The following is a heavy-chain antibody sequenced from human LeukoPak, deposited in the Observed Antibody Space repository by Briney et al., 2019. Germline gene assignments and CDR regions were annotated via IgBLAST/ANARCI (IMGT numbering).Heavy chain of an antibody. Sequence: SVKVSCKASGGTFSSYAISWVRQAPGQGLEWMGGIIPIFGTANYAQKFQGRVTITTDESTSTAYMELSSLRSEGTAVYYCARGRITMVRGVPNWFDPWGQGTLVTVSS. D-gene: IGHD3-10*01. CDR1: GGTFSSYA. CDR3: ARGRITMVRGVPNWFDP. CDR2: IIPIFGTA. V-gene: IGHV1-69*05. J-gene: IGHJ5*02.